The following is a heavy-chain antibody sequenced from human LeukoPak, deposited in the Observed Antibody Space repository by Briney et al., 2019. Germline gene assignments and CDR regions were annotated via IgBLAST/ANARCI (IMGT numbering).Heavy chain of an antibody. CDR1: GFTFSSNV. V-gene: IGHV3-23*01. J-gene: IGHJ4*02. Sequence: GGSLRLSCVASGFTFSSNVMSWVRQAPGKGLEWVSVTSGSGGSTYYADSVKGRLTISRDNSKNTLYLQMNNLRAEDTAVYYCAKSQDSGRLFHFDYWGQGTLVTVSS. CDR2: TSGSGGST. D-gene: IGHD1-26*01. CDR3: AKSQDSGRLFHFDY.